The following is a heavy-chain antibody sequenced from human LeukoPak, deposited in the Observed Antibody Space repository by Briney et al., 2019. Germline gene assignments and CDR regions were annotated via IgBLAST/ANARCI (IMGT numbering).Heavy chain of an antibody. Sequence: PSETLSLTCTVSGGSISSGNYYWSWIRQHPGKGLEWIGYIQHSGSTYYNPSLKSRVIISVDTSKNQFSLKLNSVTAADTAVYYCASYGSGSYRFDPWGQGTLVTASS. CDR3: ASYGSGSYRFDP. CDR1: GGSISSGNYY. J-gene: IGHJ5*02. D-gene: IGHD3-10*01. CDR2: IQHSGST. V-gene: IGHV4-31*03.